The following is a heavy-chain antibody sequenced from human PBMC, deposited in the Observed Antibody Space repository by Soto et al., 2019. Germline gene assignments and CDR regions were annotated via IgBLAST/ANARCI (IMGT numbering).Heavy chain of an antibody. J-gene: IGHJ6*03. CDR2: ISGSGGST. CDR3: AKAPVEQWLVVSNYYYYYMDV. V-gene: IGHV3-23*01. CDR1: GFTFSSYA. D-gene: IGHD6-19*01. Sequence: GGSLRLSCAASGFTFSSYAMSWVRQAPGKGLEWVSAISGSGGSTYYADSVKGRFTISRDNSKNTLYLQMNSLRAEDTAVYYCAKAPVEQWLVVSNYYYYYMDVWGKGTTVTVSS.